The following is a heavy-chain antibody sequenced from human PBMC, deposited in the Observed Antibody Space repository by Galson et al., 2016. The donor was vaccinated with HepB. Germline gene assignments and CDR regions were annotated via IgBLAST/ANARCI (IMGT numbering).Heavy chain of an antibody. CDR3: ARGVDRAFDH. V-gene: IGHV3-53*01. CDR2: VYTTALT. D-gene: IGHD3-22*01. Sequence: SLRLPCAASGFSVTSTYVNWVRRSPGKVLEWVSAVYTTALTYYADSVRGRFTISRDISQNTVSPHINSLRAEDTAIYYCARGVDRAFDHWGQGTLVTVSS. CDR1: GFSVTSTY. J-gene: IGHJ5*02.